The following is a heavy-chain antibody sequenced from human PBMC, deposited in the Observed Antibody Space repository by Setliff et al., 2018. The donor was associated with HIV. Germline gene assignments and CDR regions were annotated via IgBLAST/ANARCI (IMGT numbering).Heavy chain of an antibody. CDR1: GFTFSTSW. CDR3: AREVGGFYFDY. D-gene: IGHD3-16*01. Sequence: GGSLRLSCAASGFTFSTSWMTWVRQAPGQGLEWVANIKGDGSAEYYVDSAKGRFTISRDNTKNLLYLQMNSLRAEDTAVYFCAREVGGFYFDYWGQGTLVTVSS. CDR2: IKGDGSAE. V-gene: IGHV3-7*01. J-gene: IGHJ4*02.